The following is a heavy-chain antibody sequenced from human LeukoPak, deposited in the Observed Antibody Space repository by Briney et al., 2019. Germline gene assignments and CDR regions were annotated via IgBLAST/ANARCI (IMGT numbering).Heavy chain of an antibody. V-gene: IGHV3-64*01. CDR2: ISSNGGNT. D-gene: IGHD5-18*01. CDR3: AREGLGGYTYSFDY. J-gene: IGHJ4*02. Sequence: GGSLRLSCAASGFTFGSYAMLWVRQVPGKGLEYVSGISSNGGNTYYANSLKGRFTISRDNSKKSLYLQMGSLRVEDMAVYYCAREGLGGYTYSFDYWGQGTLVTVSS. CDR1: GFTFGSYA.